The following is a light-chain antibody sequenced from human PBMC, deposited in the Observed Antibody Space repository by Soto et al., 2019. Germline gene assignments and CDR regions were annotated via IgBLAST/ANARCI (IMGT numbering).Light chain of an antibody. CDR3: QHYNSYST. V-gene: IGKV1-5*03. CDR2: KAS. CDR1: QSISSW. J-gene: IGKJ1*01. Sequence: DIQMTQSPSTLSASVGDRVTITCRASQSISSWLAWYQQKPGKAPKLLIYKASSLDSGVPSRFSGSGSGTEFTLAINSLQPDDFATYYCQHYNSYSTFGQGTKVEIK.